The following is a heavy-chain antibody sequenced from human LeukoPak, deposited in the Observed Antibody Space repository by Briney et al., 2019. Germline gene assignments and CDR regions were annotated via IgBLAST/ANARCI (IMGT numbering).Heavy chain of an antibody. CDR2: IRYDGSNK. CDR1: GFTFSSYG. V-gene: IGHV3-30*02. D-gene: IGHD3-10*01. CDR3: ARDYYGSGSYPNDAFDI. J-gene: IGHJ3*02. Sequence: GRSLRLSCAASGFTFSSYGMHWVRQAPGKGLEWVAFIRYDGSNKYYADSVKGRFTISRDNSKNTLYQQMNSLRAEDTAVYYCARDYYGSGSYPNDAFDIWGQGTMVTVSS.